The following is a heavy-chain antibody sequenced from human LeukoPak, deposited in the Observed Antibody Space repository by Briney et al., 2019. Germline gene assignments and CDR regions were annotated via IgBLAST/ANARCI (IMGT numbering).Heavy chain of an antibody. CDR2: IYHSGST. V-gene: IGHV4-38-2*02. D-gene: IGHD2-15*01. CDR1: GYSISSGYY. Sequence: PSETLSLTCTVSGYSISSGYYWGWIRQPPGKGLEWIGSIYHSGSTYYNPSLKSRVTISVDTSKNQFSLKLSSVTAADTAVYYCARIGGYIDYWGQGTLVTVSS. CDR3: ARIGGYIDY. J-gene: IGHJ4*02.